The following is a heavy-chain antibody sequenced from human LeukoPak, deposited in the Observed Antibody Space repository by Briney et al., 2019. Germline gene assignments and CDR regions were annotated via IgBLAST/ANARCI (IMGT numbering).Heavy chain of an antibody. CDR3: AKRDRTVTHAFDI. Sequence: GGSLRLSCAASGFTFSNYGMSWVRQAPGKGLEWDSAISGSGGTTYYADSVKGRFTISRDNSENTLCLQMNSLRAEDTAVYYCAKRDRTVTHAFDIWGQGTMVTVSS. CDR1: GFTFSNYG. D-gene: IGHD4-17*01. V-gene: IGHV3-23*01. CDR2: ISGSGGTT. J-gene: IGHJ3*02.